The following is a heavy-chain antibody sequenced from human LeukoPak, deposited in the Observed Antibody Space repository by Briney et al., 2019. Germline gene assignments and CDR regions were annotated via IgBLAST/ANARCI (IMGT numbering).Heavy chain of an antibody. V-gene: IGHV3-21*01. Sequence: GGSLRLSCAASGFTFSSYSMNWVRQAPGKGLEWVSSISSSSSYIYYADSVKGRFTISKDNAKNTVYLQMNNLRAEDTAVYYCVSFYEAYWGRGTLVTVSS. CDR3: VSFYEAY. J-gene: IGHJ4*02. CDR1: GFTFSSYS. D-gene: IGHD2/OR15-2a*01. CDR2: ISSSSSYI.